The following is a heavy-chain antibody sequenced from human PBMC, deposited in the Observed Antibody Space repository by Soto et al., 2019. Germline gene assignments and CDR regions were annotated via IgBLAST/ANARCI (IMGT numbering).Heavy chain of an antibody. V-gene: IGHV5-51*01. CDR2: IYPSDSRT. J-gene: IGHJ5*02. Sequence: GESLKISCKASGYTFVNHWIVWVRQMPGKGLEWMGIIYPSDSRTKYSPSFQGQVTMSADKSISTAYLQWDSLEASDTAIYYCARGNVANWFDPWGQGTLVTVSS. CDR1: GYTFVNHW. CDR3: ARGNVANWFDP.